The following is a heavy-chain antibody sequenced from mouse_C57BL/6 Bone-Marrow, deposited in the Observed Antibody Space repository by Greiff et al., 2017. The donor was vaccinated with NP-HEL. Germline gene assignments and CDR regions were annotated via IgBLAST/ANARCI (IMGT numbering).Heavy chain of an antibody. CDR1: GFTFSDYY. CDR3: ARHGAARGYFDV. V-gene: IGHV5-12*01. CDR2: ISNGGGST. Sequence: EVQLVESGGGLVQPGGSLKLSCAASGFTFSDYYMYWVRQTPEKRLEWVAYISNGGGSTYYPDTVKGRFTISRDNAKNTLYLQMSRLKSEDTAMYYCARHGAARGYFDVWGTGTTVTVSS. J-gene: IGHJ1*03.